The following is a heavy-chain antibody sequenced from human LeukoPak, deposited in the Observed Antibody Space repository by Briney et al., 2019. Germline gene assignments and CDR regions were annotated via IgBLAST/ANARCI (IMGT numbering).Heavy chain of an antibody. D-gene: IGHD6-6*01. CDR1: GYTFNNYW. V-gene: IGHV5-51*01. Sequence: GESLKISCQASGYTFNNYWIDWVRQMPGKGLEWMGIINPGDSDPRYSPSLQGRATISADRSISTAYLQWSSLKASDTAMYYCARHGVGSSWFGFDYWGQGTLVTVSS. CDR3: ARHGVGSSWFGFDY. CDR2: INPGDSDP. J-gene: IGHJ4*02.